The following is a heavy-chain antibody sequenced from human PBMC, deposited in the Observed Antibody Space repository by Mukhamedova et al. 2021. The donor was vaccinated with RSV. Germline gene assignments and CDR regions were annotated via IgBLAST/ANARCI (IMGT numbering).Heavy chain of an antibody. J-gene: IGHJ4*02. Sequence: NWVRQAPGKGLEWVSVIGGSGGGTYYADSVQGRFTISRDNSKNTLILQMDSLRAEDTAVYYCAKTRTFFGAATNYWGQGTLV. D-gene: IGHD3-3*01. CDR2: IGGSGGGT. CDR3: AKTRTFFGAATNY. V-gene: IGHV3-23*01.